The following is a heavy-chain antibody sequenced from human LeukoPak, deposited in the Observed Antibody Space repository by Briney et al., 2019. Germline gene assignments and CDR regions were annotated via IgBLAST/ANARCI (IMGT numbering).Heavy chain of an antibody. CDR3: ARDKEQLVLGAYYGMDV. D-gene: IGHD6-13*01. V-gene: IGHV3-21*01. J-gene: IGHJ6*02. CDR1: GFTFSSYS. Sequence: GGSLRLSCAASGFTFSSYSMNWVRQAPGKGLEWVSSINSGTSYIYYADSVKGRFTISRDNAKNSLFLQMNSMRAEDTAVYYCARDKEQLVLGAYYGMDVWGQGTTVTVSS. CDR2: INSGTSYI.